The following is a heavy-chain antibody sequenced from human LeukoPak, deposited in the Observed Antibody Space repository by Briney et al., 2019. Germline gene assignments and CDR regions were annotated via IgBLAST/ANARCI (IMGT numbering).Heavy chain of an antibody. D-gene: IGHD3-10*01. Sequence: ASVKVSCKASGYTFTGSGWYLYWLRQAPGQGLECVGWIHPNNGTTLYAQKFQGRVAMTTDTSISTAYMELSRLRPDDTAMYYCARDGPAQMVDFDYWGQGTLVTVSS. CDR1: GYTFTGSGWY. V-gene: IGHV1-2*02. CDR2: IHPNNGTT. CDR3: ARDGPAQMVDFDY. J-gene: IGHJ4*02.